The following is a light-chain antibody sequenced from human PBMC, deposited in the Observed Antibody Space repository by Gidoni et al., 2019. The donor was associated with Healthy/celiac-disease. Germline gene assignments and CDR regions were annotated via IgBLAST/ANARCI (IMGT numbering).Light chain of an antibody. CDR3: MQGTHWPRT. CDR1: QSLVYSDGDTY. J-gene: IGKJ2*01. V-gene: IGKV2-30*01. CDR2: KVS. Sequence: DGVMTQSPLSLPVTLGQPASISCRSSQSLVYSDGDTYLNWFQQRPGQSPRRLIYKVSNRDSVVPDRFIGSVSVTDFTLNISRVEAEDVCVYYCMQGTHWPRTFGQGTKLEIK.